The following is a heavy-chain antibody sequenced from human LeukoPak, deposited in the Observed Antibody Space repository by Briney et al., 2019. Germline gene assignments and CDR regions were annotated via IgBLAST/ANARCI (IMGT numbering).Heavy chain of an antibody. V-gene: IGHV3-48*01. J-gene: IGHJ4*02. CDR2: ISSSSSTI. Sequence: GSLRLSCAASGFTXXSHSMNWVRQAPGKGLEWVSYISSSSSTIYYADSVKGRFTISRDNAKNSLYLQMNSLRAEDTAVYYCARGAYYYEDWGQGTLVTVSS. CDR3: ARGAYYYED. CDR1: GFTXXSHS. D-gene: IGHD3-22*01.